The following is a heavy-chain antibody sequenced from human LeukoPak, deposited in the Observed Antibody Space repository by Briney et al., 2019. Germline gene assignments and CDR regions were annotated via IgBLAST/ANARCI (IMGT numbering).Heavy chain of an antibody. CDR3: ARDHYPGGMGV. CDR2: IYGGSTT. Sequence: GGSLRLSCAAPGFTVSSIYMSWVRQAPGKGLEWVSVIYGGSTTFYEASVKGRFTISRDNYKNTLDLQMNSLRAADTAVYYCARDHYPGGMGVGGQGTAVTGSS. V-gene: IGHV3-66*01. D-gene: IGHD1-26*01. J-gene: IGHJ6*02. CDR1: GFTVSSIY.